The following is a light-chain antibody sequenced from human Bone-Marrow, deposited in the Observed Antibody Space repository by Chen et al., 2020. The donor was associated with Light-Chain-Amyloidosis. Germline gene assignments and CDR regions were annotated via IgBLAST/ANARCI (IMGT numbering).Light chain of an antibody. CDR3: QQYATSPWT. J-gene: IGKJ1*01. CDR2: AAS. CDR1: QSVTGSH. V-gene: IGKV3-20*01. Sequence: EILLTQAPGTLSLSPGERVTLSCRASQSVTGSHLAYYQQKPGQAPRLLIYAASTSATGVPARFRGSGSGTDFTLTISRLEPEDFAVYYCQQYATSPWTFGRGTKVEMK.